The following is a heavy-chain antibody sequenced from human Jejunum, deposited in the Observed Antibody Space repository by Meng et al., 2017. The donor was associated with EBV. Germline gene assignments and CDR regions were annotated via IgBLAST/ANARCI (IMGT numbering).Heavy chain of an antibody. CDR3: VRGGLGPWY. CDR2: IDTDGSTT. Sequence: RVEPGGGSVRPGGSRALSVAAPGFTFSNSWMHWLRQAPGKGLVWVSHIDTDGSTTTYADSVKGRFTISRDNAKNTLSLQMNSLRVEDTAVYYCVRGGLGPWYWGQGTLVTVSS. D-gene: IGHD3/OR15-3a*01. CDR1: GFTFSNSW. V-gene: IGHV3-74*01. J-gene: IGHJ4*02.